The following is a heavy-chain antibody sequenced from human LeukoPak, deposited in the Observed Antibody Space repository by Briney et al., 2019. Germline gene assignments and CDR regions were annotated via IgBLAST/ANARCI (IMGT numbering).Heavy chain of an antibody. J-gene: IGHJ4*02. D-gene: IGHD5-18*01. CDR1: GGSISSSSYY. V-gene: IGHV4-39*01. Sequence: SETLSLTCTVSGGSISSSSYYWGWIRQPPGKGLERIGSIYYSGSTYYNPSLKSRVTISVDTSKNQFSLKLSSVTAADTAVYYCARLGTAMVPWDWGQGTLVTVSS. CDR2: IYYSGST. CDR3: ARLGTAMVPWD.